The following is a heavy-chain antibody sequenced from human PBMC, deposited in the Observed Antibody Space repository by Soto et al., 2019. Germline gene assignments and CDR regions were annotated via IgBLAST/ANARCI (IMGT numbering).Heavy chain of an antibody. CDR3: ARDQKGLLGRDDYYFDY. D-gene: IGHD7-27*01. CDR2: ISAYNGNT. J-gene: IGHJ4*02. CDR1: GYTFTSYG. Sequence: ASVKVSCKASGYTFTSYGISWVRQAPGQGLEWMGWISAYNGNTNYAQKLQGRVTMTTDTSTSTAYMELRSLRSDDTAVYDCARDQKGLLGRDDYYFDYWGQGTLVTVSS. V-gene: IGHV1-18*01.